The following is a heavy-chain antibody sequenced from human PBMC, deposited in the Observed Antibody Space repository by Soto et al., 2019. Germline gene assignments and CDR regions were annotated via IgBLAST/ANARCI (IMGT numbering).Heavy chain of an antibody. CDR1: GFTFSSYS. CDR2: ISSSSSYI. CDR3: ATDPGYSSSDYYFDY. V-gene: IGHV3-21*01. Sequence: GGSLRLSCAASGFTFSSYSMNWVRQAPGKGLEWVSSISSSSSYIYYADSVKGRFTISRDNAKNSLYLQMNSLRAEDTAVYYCATDPGYSSSDYYFDYWGQGTLVTVSS. J-gene: IGHJ4*02. D-gene: IGHD6-6*01.